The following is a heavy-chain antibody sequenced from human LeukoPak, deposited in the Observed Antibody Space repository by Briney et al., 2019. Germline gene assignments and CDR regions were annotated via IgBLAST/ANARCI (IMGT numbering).Heavy chain of an antibody. Sequence: PGGSLRGSCAASRFTLSTYWMSWVRQAPGKGLEWVAHIKQDGSQEYYVDSVKGRFTISRDSAKNSLYLQMNSLRAEDTAVYYCARGVPYDSWSGPHYSDYWGQGTLVTVSS. V-gene: IGHV3-7*01. CDR3: ARGVPYDSWSGPHYSDY. CDR2: IKQDGSQE. D-gene: IGHD3-3*01. J-gene: IGHJ4*02. CDR1: RFTLSTYW.